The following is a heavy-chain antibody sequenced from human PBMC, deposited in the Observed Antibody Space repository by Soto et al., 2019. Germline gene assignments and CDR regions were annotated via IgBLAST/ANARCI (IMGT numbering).Heavy chain of an antibody. Sequence: PSEALSLTCTVSGGSISNYYWSWIRQPPGKGLEWIGYIFHTGTTSYNPSLKSRVTLSVDTSQSQFSLKLNSVTAADTAVYYCTTEAYDNSGSLAFDIWGPGTLVTVSS. J-gene: IGHJ3*02. D-gene: IGHD3-22*01. CDR2: IFHTGTT. CDR1: GGSISNYY. CDR3: TTEAYDNSGSLAFDI. V-gene: IGHV4-59*08.